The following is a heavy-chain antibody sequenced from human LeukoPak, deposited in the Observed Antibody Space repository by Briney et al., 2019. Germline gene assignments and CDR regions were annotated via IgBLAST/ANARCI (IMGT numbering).Heavy chain of an antibody. CDR1: GGTSRNYA. CDR3: AGALFHYDSSGYDMDGYGF. V-gene: IGHV1-69*05. J-gene: IGHJ3*01. Sequence: SVKVSCKASGGTSRNYALNWVRQAPGKGLEWMGGTTPIFGSAEYAQKFQGRVTVTTDESTSTGYMEMSSLRSDDTAVYYCAGALFHYDSSGYDMDGYGFWGQGTMVTVSS. D-gene: IGHD3-22*01. CDR2: TTPIFGSA.